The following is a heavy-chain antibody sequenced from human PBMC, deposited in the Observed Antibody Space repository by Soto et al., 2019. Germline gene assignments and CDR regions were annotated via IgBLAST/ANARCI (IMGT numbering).Heavy chain of an antibody. J-gene: IGHJ4*02. V-gene: IGHV4-31*03. Sequence: PSETLSLTCTVSGGSISSGGYYWSWIRQHPGKGLEWIGYIYYSGSTYYNPSLKSRVTISVDTSKNQFSLKLSSVTAADTAVYYWARGGYYYDSRGYYVWGQGTLVTVSS. D-gene: IGHD3-22*01. CDR2: IYYSGST. CDR1: GGSISSGGYY. CDR3: ARGGYYYDSRGYYV.